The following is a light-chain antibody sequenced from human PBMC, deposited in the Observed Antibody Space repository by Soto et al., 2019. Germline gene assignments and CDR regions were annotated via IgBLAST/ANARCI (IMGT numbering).Light chain of an antibody. J-gene: IGKJ4*01. CDR1: QSVGTY. CDR2: DAS. V-gene: IGKV3-11*01. CDR3: QQRRAWPRV. Sequence: EIVLTQSPATLSLSPGERATLSCRASQSVGTYLVWYQQKPGQAPRLLIFDASKRAIGIPDRFSGSGSGTDFTLTISSLEPGDSAGYYCQQRRAWPRVFGGGTRME.